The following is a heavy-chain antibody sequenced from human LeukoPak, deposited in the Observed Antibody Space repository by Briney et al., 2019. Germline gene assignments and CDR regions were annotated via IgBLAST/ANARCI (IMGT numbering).Heavy chain of an antibody. CDR1: GYSFTSYW. CDR3: ARRVTMVRGVIYYFDY. V-gene: IGHV5-51*01. CDR2: IYPGDSDT. D-gene: IGHD3-10*01. J-gene: IGHJ4*02. Sequence: GESLKISCKGSGYSFTSYWIGWVRQMPGKGLEWMGIIYPGDSDTRYSPSFQGQVTISADKSISTAYLQWSSLKASGTAMYYCARRVTMVRGVIYYFDYWGQGTLVTVSS.